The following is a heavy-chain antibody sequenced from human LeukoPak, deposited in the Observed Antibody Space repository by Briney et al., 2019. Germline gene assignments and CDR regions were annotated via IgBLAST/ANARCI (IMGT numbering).Heavy chain of an antibody. CDR2: IKQDGSEK. Sequence: GGSLRLSCAASGFTFSSYWMSWVRQAPGKGLEWVANIKQDGSEKYYVDSVKGRFTISRDNAKNSLYLQMNSLRAEDTALYYCAKDMGLPAGRVYAFDIWGQGTMVTVSS. CDR3: AKDMGLPAGRVYAFDI. D-gene: IGHD2-2*01. CDR1: GFTFSSYW. V-gene: IGHV3-7*03. J-gene: IGHJ3*02.